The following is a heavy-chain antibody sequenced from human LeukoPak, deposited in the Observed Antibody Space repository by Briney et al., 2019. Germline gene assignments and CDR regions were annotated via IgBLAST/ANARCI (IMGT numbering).Heavy chain of an antibody. CDR1: GGSFSGYY. J-gene: IGHJ4*02. CDR3: ARKQWLVLGSDY. Sequence: SETLSLTCAVYGGSFSGYYWSWIRQPPGKGLEWIGEINHSGSTNYNPSLKSRVTISVDTSKNQFSLKLSSVTAADTAVYYCARKQWLVLGSDYWGQGTLVTVSS. D-gene: IGHD6-19*01. V-gene: IGHV4-34*01. CDR2: INHSGST.